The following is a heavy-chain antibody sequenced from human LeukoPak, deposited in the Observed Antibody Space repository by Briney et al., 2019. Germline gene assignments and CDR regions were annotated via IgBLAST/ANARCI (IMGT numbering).Heavy chain of an antibody. D-gene: IGHD1-26*01. V-gene: IGHV1-18*01. J-gene: IGHJ3*02. CDR2: ISAYNGNT. CDR3: ARHPEQWYSGSYDAFDI. CDR1: GFTFSSYA. Sequence: GGSLRLSCAASGFTFSSYAMHWVRQAPGQGLEWMGWISAYNGNTNYAQKLQGRVTMTTDTSTSTAYMELRSLRSDDTAVYYCARHPEQWYSGSYDAFDIWGQGTMVTVSS.